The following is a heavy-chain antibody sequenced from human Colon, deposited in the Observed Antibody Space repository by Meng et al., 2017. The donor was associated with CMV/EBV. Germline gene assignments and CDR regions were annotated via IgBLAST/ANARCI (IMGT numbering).Heavy chain of an antibody. CDR2: ISGSGGST. V-gene: IGHV3-23*01. Sequence: GGSLRLSCAASGFTFSSYAMSWVRQAPGKGLEWVSGISGSGGSTYYADSVKGRFTISRDNSKNTLYLKMNSLRAEDTAVYYSAKSTVFFGVAKEGYFDYWGQGTLVTVSS. J-gene: IGHJ4*02. CDR1: GFTFSSYA. CDR3: AKSTVFFGVAKEGYFDY. D-gene: IGHD3-3*01.